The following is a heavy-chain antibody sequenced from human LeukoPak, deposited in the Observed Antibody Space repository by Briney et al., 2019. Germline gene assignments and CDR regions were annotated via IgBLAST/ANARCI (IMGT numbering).Heavy chain of an antibody. CDR2: IHPSEGF. CDR1: GGSCDDYY. Sequence: SETLSLTCDVYGGSCDDYYCSWIRQPPGKGQEWIGEIHPSEGFYYNSSLVSRVTISIDPSKTHFSLRLASVTDADTAFYYCARGRDRSKAGDHWGQGSLVTVSS. V-gene: IGHV4-34*01. CDR3: ARGRDRSKAGDH. D-gene: IGHD5-24*01. J-gene: IGHJ4*02.